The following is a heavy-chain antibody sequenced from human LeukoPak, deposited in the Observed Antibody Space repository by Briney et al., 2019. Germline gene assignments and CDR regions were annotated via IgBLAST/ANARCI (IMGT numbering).Heavy chain of an antibody. J-gene: IGHJ4*02. V-gene: IGHV4-34*01. CDR3: ARGPRGYSYGFLRY. D-gene: IGHD5-18*01. CDR2: INHSGST. Sequence: SETLSLTCTVSGGSISSYYWSWIRQPPGKGLEWIGEINHSGSTNYNPSLKSRVTISVDTSKNQFSLKLSSVTAADTAVYYCARGPRGYSYGFLRYWGQGTLVTVSS. CDR1: GGSISSYY.